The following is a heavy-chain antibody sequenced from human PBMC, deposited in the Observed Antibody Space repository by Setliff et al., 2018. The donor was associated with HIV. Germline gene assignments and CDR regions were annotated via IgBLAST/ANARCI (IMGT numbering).Heavy chain of an antibody. CDR1: GFTFSNAW. Sequence: PGGSLRLSCAASGFTFSNAWMNWVRQAPGKGLEWVGHIKSKTDGGTTDYAAPVKGRFTISRDDSKNSLYLQMNDLKTEDTAVYYCTSRVVTTSDYWGQGTLVTVSS. CDR3: TSRVVTTSDY. CDR2: IKSKTDGGTT. J-gene: IGHJ4*02. D-gene: IGHD3-22*01. V-gene: IGHV3-15*07.